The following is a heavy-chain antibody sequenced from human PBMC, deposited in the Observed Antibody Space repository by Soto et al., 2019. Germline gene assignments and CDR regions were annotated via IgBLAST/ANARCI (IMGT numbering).Heavy chain of an antibody. D-gene: IGHD3-3*01. Sequence: GGSLRLSCSASGFTFSMHSMHWVRQTPGKALEYVSAISRDGRSTFYADSVKGRFTISRDNSKNTLYLRMNSLRSDDTAVYYCARSDDFWSGSPSPDWGQGTLVTVSS. CDR3: ARSDDFWSGSPSPD. V-gene: IGHV3-64D*08. CDR2: ISRDGRST. J-gene: IGHJ4*02. CDR1: GFTFSMHS.